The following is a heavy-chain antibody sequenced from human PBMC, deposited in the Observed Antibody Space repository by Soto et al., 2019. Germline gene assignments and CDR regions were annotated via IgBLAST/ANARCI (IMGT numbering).Heavy chain of an antibody. CDR3: ASRAAAAYYYYMDV. D-gene: IGHD6-13*01. CDR2: IYYSGST. CDR1: GGSISSGGYY. Sequence: LSLTCTVSGGSISSGGYYWSWIRQHPGKGLEWIGYIYYSGSTYYNPSLKSRVTISVDTSKNQFSLKLSSVTAADTAVYYCASRAAAAYYYYMDVWGKGTTVTVSS. J-gene: IGHJ6*03. V-gene: IGHV4-31*03.